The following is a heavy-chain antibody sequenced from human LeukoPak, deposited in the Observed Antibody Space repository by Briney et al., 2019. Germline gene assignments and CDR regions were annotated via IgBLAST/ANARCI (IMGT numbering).Heavy chain of an antibody. CDR3: ARDMSPITIFGVVIRGAFDI. CDR1: GNTFPTYS. V-gene: IGHV1-18*01. Sequence: ASVKVSCKASGNTFPTYSFTWVRQAPGQGPEWMGWISVNNGNTKHAQKLQGRVTMTTDTSTSTAYMELRSLRSDDTAVYYCARDMSPITIFGVVIRGAFDIWGQGTMVTVSS. CDR2: ISVNNGNT. J-gene: IGHJ3*02. D-gene: IGHD3-3*01.